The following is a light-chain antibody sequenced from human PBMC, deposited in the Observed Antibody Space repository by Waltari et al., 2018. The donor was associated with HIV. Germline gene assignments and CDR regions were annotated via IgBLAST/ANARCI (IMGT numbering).Light chain of an antibody. CDR2: WAS. J-gene: IGKJ1*01. CDR1: QSVLYSSNNKNY. V-gene: IGKV4-1*01. Sequence: DIVMTQSPDSLAVSLGERATINCKSSQSVLYSSNNKNYLAWYQQKPGQPPKLLIYWASTRESGVPDRVSGSGSGTYFTLTISSLQAEDVAVYYCQQYYSTPCTFGQGTKVEIK. CDR3: QQYYSTPCT.